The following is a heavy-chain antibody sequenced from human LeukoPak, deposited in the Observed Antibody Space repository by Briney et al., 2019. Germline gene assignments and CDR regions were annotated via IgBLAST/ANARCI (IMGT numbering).Heavy chain of an antibody. CDR2: INSDGSST. CDR1: GFTFSRYW. V-gene: IGHV3-74*01. CDR3: VRGGSSWYGFDY. Sequence: QPGGSLRLSCAASGFTFSRYWMHWVRQAPGKGLVWVSRINSDGSSTRYGDSVEGRFTISRDNAKNTLYLQMNSLRAEDTAVYYCVRGGSSWYGFDYWGQGTLVTVSS. D-gene: IGHD6-13*01. J-gene: IGHJ4*02.